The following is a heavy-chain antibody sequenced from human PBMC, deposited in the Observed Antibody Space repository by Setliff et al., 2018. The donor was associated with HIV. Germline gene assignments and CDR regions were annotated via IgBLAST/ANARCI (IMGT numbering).Heavy chain of an antibody. Sequence: PSETLSLTCAVSGGSMSSYYWSWIRQTPGKGLEWIGYIYASGSTKYNPSLESRVTISVDTSTNQFSLKLSSVTAADTAVYFCARDHELGAFDLWGQGTTVTVSS. D-gene: IGHD1-26*01. CDR1: GGSMSSYY. J-gene: IGHJ3*01. CDR3: ARDHELGAFDL. CDR2: IYASGST. V-gene: IGHV4-59*12.